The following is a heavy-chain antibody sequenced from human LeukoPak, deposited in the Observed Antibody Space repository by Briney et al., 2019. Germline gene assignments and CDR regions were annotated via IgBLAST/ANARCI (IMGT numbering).Heavy chain of an antibody. D-gene: IGHD3-22*01. CDR2: ISAYNGNT. CDR1: GYTFTSYG. Sequence: GASVKVSCKASGYTFTSYGISWVRQAPGQGLEWMGWISAYNGNTNYAQKLRGRVTMTTDTSTSTAYMELRSLRSDDTAVYYCARDRVYYDSSGYYLSAFDIWGQGTMVTVSS. CDR3: ARDRVYYDSSGYYLSAFDI. J-gene: IGHJ3*02. V-gene: IGHV1-18*01.